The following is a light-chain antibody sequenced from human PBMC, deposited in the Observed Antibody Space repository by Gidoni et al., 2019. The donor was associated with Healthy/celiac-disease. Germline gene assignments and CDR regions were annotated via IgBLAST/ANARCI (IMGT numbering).Light chain of an antibody. Sequence: IQMPQSPSTLSASVGDSVTITCRASHSISSWLACYQQKPGKAPKLLIYKASSLERGVPSMFSGSGSGTEFTLTISSLQPDDFATYYCQQYNSYWTFGQGTKVEIK. CDR3: QQYNSYWT. CDR1: HSISSW. CDR2: KAS. J-gene: IGKJ1*01. V-gene: IGKV1-5*03.